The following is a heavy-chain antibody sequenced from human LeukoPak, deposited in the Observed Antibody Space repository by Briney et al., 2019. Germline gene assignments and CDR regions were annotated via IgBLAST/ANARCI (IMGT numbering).Heavy chain of an antibody. CDR2: ISGSGGST. CDR3: AKDVRYYDSSGYLALRTHFDY. D-gene: IGHD3-22*01. V-gene: IGHV3-23*01. J-gene: IGHJ4*02. CDR1: GFTFSTYG. Sequence: GGTLRLSCVASGFTFSTYGMSWVRQAPGKGLEWVSAISGSGGSTYYADSVKGRFTISRDNSKNTLYLQMNSLRAEDTAVYYCAKDVRYYDSSGYLALRTHFDYWGQGTLVTVSS.